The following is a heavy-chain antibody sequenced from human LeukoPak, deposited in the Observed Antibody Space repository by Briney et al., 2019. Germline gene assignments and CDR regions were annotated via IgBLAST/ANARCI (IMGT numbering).Heavy chain of an antibody. J-gene: IGHJ4*02. CDR3: ARPYYYGSGTDY. V-gene: IGHV4-39*01. D-gene: IGHD3-10*01. CDR2: IYYSGST. CDR1: GGSISSSSYY. Sequence: SETPSLTCTVSGGSISSSSYYWGWIRQPPGKGLEWIGSIYYSGSTYYNPSLKSRVTISVDTSKNQFSLKLSSVTAADTAVYYCARPYYYGSGTDYWGQGTLVTVSS.